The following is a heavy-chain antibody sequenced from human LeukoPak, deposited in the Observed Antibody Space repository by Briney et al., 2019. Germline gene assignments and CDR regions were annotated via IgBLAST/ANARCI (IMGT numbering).Heavy chain of an antibody. V-gene: IGHV4-4*09. CDR1: GGSISSYY. CDR3: ARLKSNYDFWSGYYNGWFDP. J-gene: IGHJ5*02. Sequence: KPSETLSLTCTVSGGSISSYYWSWIRQPPGKGLEWIGYIYTSGSTNYNPSLKGRVTISVDTSKNQFSLKLSSVTAADTAVYYCARLKSNYDFWSGYYNGWFDPWGQGTLVTVSS. D-gene: IGHD3-3*01. CDR2: IYTSGST.